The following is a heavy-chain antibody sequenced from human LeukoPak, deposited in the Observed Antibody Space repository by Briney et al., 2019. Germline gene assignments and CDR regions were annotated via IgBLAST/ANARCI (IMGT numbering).Heavy chain of an antibody. CDR3: AREADIVVVPAAIRRGYYFDY. Sequence: SVKVSCKASGGTFSSYAISWVRQAPGQGLEWMGRIIPIFGIANYAQKFQGRVTITADKSTSTAYMELSGLRSEDTAVYYCAREADIVVVPAAIRRGYYFDYWGQGTLVTVSS. V-gene: IGHV1-69*04. D-gene: IGHD2-2*01. J-gene: IGHJ4*02. CDR1: GGTFSSYA. CDR2: IIPIFGIA.